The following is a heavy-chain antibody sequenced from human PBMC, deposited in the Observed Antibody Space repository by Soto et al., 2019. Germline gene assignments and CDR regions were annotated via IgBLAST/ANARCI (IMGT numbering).Heavy chain of an antibody. D-gene: IGHD3-9*01. CDR2: INHSGST. CDR1: GGSFSGYY. CDR3: ARAWLRYFDWLSRFDP. V-gene: IGHV4-34*01. J-gene: IGHJ5*02. Sequence: SETLSLTCAVYGGSFSGYYCSWMRQPPGKGLEWIGEINHSGSTNYNPSLKSRVTISVDTSKNQFSLKLSSVTAADTAVYYCARAWLRYFDWLSRFDPWGQGTLVTVSS.